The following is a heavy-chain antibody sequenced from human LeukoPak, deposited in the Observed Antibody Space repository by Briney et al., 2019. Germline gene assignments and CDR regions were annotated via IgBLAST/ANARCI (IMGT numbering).Heavy chain of an antibody. Sequence: GGSLRLSCAASGFTFSNYWMHWVRQVPGKGLVWVSRISTDGSRTSYADSVKGRFTISRDNSKNTLYLQMNSLRAEDTAVYYCARDLLRFYYGSGSSPFDPWGQGTLVTVSS. V-gene: IGHV3-74*01. D-gene: IGHD3-10*01. CDR1: GFTFSNYW. CDR3: ARDLLRFYYGSGSSPFDP. J-gene: IGHJ5*02. CDR2: ISTDGSRT.